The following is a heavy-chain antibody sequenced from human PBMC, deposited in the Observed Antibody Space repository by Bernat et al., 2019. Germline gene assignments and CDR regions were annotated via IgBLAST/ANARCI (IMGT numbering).Heavy chain of an antibody. CDR3: AKGHSSGWLAYYFDY. J-gene: IGHJ4*02. CDR2: ISSSSSYT. CDR1: GFTFSDYY. Sequence: QVQLVESGGGLVKPGGSLRLSCAASGFTFSDYYMSWIRQAPGKGLEWVSYISSSSSYTNYADSVKCRFTISRDNSKNTLYLQMNSLRAEDTAVYYCAKGHSSGWLAYYFDYWGQGTLVTVSS. V-gene: IGHV3-11*05. D-gene: IGHD6-19*01.